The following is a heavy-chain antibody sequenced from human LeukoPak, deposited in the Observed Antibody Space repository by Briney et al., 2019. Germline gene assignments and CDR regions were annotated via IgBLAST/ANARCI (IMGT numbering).Heavy chain of an antibody. D-gene: IGHD5-24*01. CDR3: AKFPAPPTRGGYNLGAFDI. V-gene: IGHV3-9*01. CDR1: GFTFDDYA. CDR2: ISWNSGSI. Sequence: GGSLRLSCAASGFTFDDYAMHWVRQAPGKGLEWVSGISWNSGSIGYADSVKGRFTISRDNAKNSLYLQMNSLRAEDTALYYCAKFPAPPTRGGYNLGAFDIWGQGTMVTVSS. J-gene: IGHJ3*02.